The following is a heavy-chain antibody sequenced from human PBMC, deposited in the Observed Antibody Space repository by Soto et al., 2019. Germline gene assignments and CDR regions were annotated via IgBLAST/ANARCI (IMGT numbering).Heavy chain of an antibody. Sequence: QVQLVQSGAEVKKPGASVKVSCKASGYTFTSYGISWVRQAPGQGLEWMGWISAYNGNTNYAQKLQGRVTMTTDTATSTAYRELRSLRSDDTAVYYCARREGYCRGGSCYSPDYWGQGTLVTVSS. V-gene: IGHV1-18*01. CDR3: ARREGYCRGGSCYSPDY. J-gene: IGHJ4*02. CDR1: GYTFTSYG. D-gene: IGHD2-15*01. CDR2: ISAYNGNT.